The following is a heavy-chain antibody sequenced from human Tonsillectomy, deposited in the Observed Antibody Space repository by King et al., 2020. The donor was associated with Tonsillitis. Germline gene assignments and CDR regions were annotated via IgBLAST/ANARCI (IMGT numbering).Heavy chain of an antibody. D-gene: IGHD3-3*01. CDR2: IRSRSYGAST. Sequence: VQLVESGGGLVQPGRSLRLYCTASGFTFGDYTMSWFRQAPGKGLEWVGLIRSRSYGASTEYAASVRGRFSISREDSESIAYLQMNSLKTEDTAIYYCTREVFKGRWSGYPDYGGQGTLVTVSS. CDR3: TREVFKGRWSGYPDY. V-gene: IGHV3-49*03. CDR1: GFTFGDYT. J-gene: IGHJ4*02.